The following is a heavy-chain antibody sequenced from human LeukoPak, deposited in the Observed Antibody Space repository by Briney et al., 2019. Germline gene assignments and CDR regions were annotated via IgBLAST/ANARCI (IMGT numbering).Heavy chain of an antibody. CDR1: GGSFSGYY. Sequence: PSETLSLTCAVYGGSFSGYYWSWIRQPPGKGLEWIGEINHSGSTNYNPSLKSRVTISVDTSKNQFSLKPSSVTAADTAVYYCARDLGLKFPFDYWGQGTLVTVSS. CDR3: ARDLGLKFPFDY. V-gene: IGHV4-34*01. J-gene: IGHJ4*02. CDR2: INHSGST.